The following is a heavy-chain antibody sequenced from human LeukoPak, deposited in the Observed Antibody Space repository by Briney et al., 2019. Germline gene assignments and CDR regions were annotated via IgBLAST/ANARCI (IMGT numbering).Heavy chain of an antibody. Sequence: GGSLRLSCAASGCTFSNAWMSWVRQAPGKGLEWVGRIKSKTDGGTTDYAAPGKGRFTISRDDSKNTLYLQMDSLKTEDTAVYYCTTDRIMITFGGDAEYYFDYWGQGTLVTVSS. CDR1: GCTFSNAW. CDR3: TTDRIMITFGGDAEYYFDY. V-gene: IGHV3-15*01. CDR2: IKSKTDGGTT. D-gene: IGHD3-16*01. J-gene: IGHJ4*02.